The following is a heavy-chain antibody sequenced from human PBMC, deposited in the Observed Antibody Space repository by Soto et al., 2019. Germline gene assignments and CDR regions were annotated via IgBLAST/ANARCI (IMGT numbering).Heavy chain of an antibody. J-gene: IGHJ4*02. V-gene: IGHV3-9*02. CDR3: AKDMKWGGMTAIHYFDS. CDR2: ISSNSDTI. Sequence: EVQLVESGGGLVQPGRSLRLSCVASGFTADDYAMHWVRQAPGKGLEWVSGISSNSDTIDYADSVKGRFTISRDNAKISLFMQMNRLRPEDTALYYCAKDMKWGGMTAIHYFDSWGQGTLVTVSS. D-gene: IGHD2-21*02. CDR1: GFTADDYA.